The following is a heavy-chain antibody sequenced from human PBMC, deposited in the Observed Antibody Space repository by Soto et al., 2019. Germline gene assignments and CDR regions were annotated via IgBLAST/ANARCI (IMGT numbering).Heavy chain of an antibody. D-gene: IGHD3-10*01. Sequence: QVQLVESGGGVVQPGRSLRLSCAASGFTFRSYGMHWVRQAPGKGLEWVAVISYDGSNKYYADSVKGRFTISRDNSKNTLYLQMNSLRAEDTAVYYCAKDRGGYLDYWGQGTLVTVSS. CDR3: AKDRGGYLDY. CDR1: GFTFRSYG. CDR2: ISYDGSNK. J-gene: IGHJ4*02. V-gene: IGHV3-30*18.